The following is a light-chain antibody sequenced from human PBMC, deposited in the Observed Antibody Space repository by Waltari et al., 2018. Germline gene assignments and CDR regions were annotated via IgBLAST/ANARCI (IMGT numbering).Light chain of an antibody. CDR1: QRVSRT. V-gene: IGKV3-20*01. J-gene: IGKJ1*01. CDR2: GAS. CDR3: QHYVRLPAT. Sequence: SCKASQRVSRTLAWYQQKPGQAPRLLIYGASTRATGIPERFSGGGSGTDFSLTISRLEPEDFAVYYCQHYVRLPATFGQGTKVEIK.